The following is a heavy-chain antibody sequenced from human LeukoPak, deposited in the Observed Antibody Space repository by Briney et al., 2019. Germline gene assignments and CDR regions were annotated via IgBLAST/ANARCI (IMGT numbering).Heavy chain of an antibody. CDR2: IYYSGST. Sequence: SETLSLTCTVSGGSISSRSYYWGWIRQPPGKGLEWIGSIYYSGSTYYNPSLKSRVTISVDTSKNQFSLKLSSVTAADTAVYYCATLSSGWYIYYFDYWGQGTLVTVSS. V-gene: IGHV4-39*01. J-gene: IGHJ4*02. CDR1: GGSISSRSYY. D-gene: IGHD6-19*01. CDR3: ATLSSGWYIYYFDY.